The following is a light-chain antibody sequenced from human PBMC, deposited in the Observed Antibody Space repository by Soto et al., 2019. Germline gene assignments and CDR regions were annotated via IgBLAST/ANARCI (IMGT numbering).Light chain of an antibody. CDR1: RSDVGYYNS. J-gene: IGLJ1*01. Sequence: HSALTHPASGTGAPGQAITISHTGTRSDVGYYNSVSWYQHHPGQAPKLMIYNVSNRPSGVSYRFSGSKSGNTASLTISGLQAEDEADYYCSSYTSSSTYLFGTGTKVTVL. CDR3: SSYTSSSTYL. CDR2: NVS. V-gene: IGLV2-14*03.